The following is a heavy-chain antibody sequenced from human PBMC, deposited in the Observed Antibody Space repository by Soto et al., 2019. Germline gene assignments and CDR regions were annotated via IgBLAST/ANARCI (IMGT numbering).Heavy chain of an antibody. D-gene: IGHD6-13*01. CDR1: GYTFTSYY. V-gene: IGHV1-46*03. J-gene: IGHJ4*02. CDR3: ARDLQGISDY. CDR2: INPSGGST. Sequence: QVQLVQSGAEVKKPGASVKVSCKASGYTFTSYYMHWVRQAPGQGLEWMGIINPSGGSTSYAQKFKGRVTMTRETTTSTVYMELSSLRSEDTAVYYCARDLQGISDYWGQGTLVTVSS.